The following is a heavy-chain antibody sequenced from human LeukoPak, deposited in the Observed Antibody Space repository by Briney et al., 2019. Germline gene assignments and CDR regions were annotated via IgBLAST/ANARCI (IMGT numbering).Heavy chain of an antibody. D-gene: IGHD5-24*01. CDR3: ARVAVEMDHVY. CDR2: ITSSGRTI. Sequence: GWSLTLSCRATGLSFNVYSMSWFGQAPWKGLEGIAYITSSGRTIHYADSVKGRFTISRDNAKDSLYLQINSLRVEDTSVYYCARVAVEMDHVYWGQGTLVTVAS. V-gene: IGHV3-48*01. CDR1: GLSFNVYS. J-gene: IGHJ4*02.